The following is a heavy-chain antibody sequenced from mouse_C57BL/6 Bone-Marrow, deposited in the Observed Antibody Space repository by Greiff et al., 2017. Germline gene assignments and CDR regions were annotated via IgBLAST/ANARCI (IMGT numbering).Heavy chain of an antibody. CDR2: INPNYGTT. CDR1: GYSFPDYN. CDR3: ARSYDYDYAMDY. D-gene: IGHD2-4*01. V-gene: IGHV1-39*01. Sequence: EVKLMESGPELVKPGASVKISCKASGYSFPDYNMNWVKQRNGKSLEWIGVINPNYGTTSYNQKFKGKATLTVDQSSSTAYMQLNSLTSEDSAVYYCARSYDYDYAMDYWGQGTSVTVSS. J-gene: IGHJ4*01.